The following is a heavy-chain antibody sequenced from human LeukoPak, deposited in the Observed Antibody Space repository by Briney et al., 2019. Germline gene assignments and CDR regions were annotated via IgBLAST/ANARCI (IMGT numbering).Heavy chain of an antibody. CDR3: ARDRQCGI. CDR2: IITVSSST. D-gene: IGHD4-11*01. V-gene: IGHV1-69*05. Sequence: SVKVSCKASGNTFKTYALSWVRQAPGQGLEWMGGIITVSSSTNYAQKIQDRVTITTDTSTSTAYMELRSLRSDDTAVYYCARDRQCGIWGQGTMVTVSS. CDR1: GNTFKTYA. J-gene: IGHJ3*02.